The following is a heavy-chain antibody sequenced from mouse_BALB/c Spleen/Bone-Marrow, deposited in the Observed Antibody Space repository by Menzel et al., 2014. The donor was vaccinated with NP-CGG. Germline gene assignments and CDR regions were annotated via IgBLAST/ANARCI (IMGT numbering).Heavy chain of an antibody. J-gene: IGHJ1*01. V-gene: IGHV1-14*01. CDR1: GYTFTSYV. Sequence: EVKLQESGPELVKPGASVKMSCKASGYTFTSYVIHWVKQKPGQGLEGIGNINPYNDGTKYNEKFKGKATLTSDKSSSTAYMELSSLTSEDSAVYYCARSLYGYDGYFDVWGAGTTVTVSS. CDR2: INPYNDGT. D-gene: IGHD2-2*01. CDR3: ARSLYGYDGYFDV.